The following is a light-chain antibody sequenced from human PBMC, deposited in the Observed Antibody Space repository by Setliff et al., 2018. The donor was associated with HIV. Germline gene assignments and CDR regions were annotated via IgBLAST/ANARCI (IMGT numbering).Light chain of an antibody. V-gene: IGLV2-14*01. CDR1: SSDVGGYDY. J-gene: IGLJ1*01. Sequence: QSALAQPASVSGSPGQSITISCTGTSSDVGGYDYVSWYQHHPGKAPKLIISEVRNRPSGVSHRFSGSKSGNTASLTISGLQAEDEADYYCSTYTSSITYVFRTGTKVTVL. CDR3: STYTSSITYV. CDR2: EVR.